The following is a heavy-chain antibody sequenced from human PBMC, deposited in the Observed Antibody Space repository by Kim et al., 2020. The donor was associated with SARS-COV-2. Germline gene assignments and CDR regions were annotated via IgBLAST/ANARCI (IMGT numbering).Heavy chain of an antibody. J-gene: IGHJ4*02. CDR2: VSHDGSQT. CDR3: AKDRGSFWSLDY. D-gene: IGHD6-19*01. Sequence: GGSLRLSCAASGFTFNNYGRHWVRQAPGKGLEWVAVVSHDGSQTHYVDSVKGRFTVSRDNSNDTLFLQMNSLRAEDTAMYYCAKDRGSFWSLDYWGLGTLVPVYS. V-gene: IGHV3-30*18. CDR1: GFTFNNYG.